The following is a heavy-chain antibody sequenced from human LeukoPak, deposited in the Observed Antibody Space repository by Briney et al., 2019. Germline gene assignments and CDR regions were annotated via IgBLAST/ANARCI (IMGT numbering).Heavy chain of an antibody. CDR2: IWYDGGIK. D-gene: IGHD5-24*01. V-gene: IGHV3-33*06. Sequence: GGSLRLSCAASGFTFSYYGMHWVRQAPGKGLDWVAIIWYDGGIKYYADSVKGRFTISKDNSENMLYLQMNSLRAEDTGVYYCAKADGYMPGYWGRGTLVTVSS. CDR3: AKADGYMPGY. J-gene: IGHJ4*02. CDR1: GFTFSYYG.